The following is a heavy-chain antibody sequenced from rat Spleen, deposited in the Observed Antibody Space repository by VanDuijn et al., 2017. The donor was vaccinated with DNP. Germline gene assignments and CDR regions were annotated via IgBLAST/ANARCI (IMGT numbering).Heavy chain of an antibody. CDR2: ITNSGSDT. CDR3: ARWYSSGFCFDY. Sequence: EVQLVESGGGLVQPGRSLKLSCAASGLTFSNYAMAWVRQAPTKGLEWVASITNSGSDTKYRDSVQGRFTISRDNAKNTLYLQMDSLRSEDTATYYCARWYSSGFCFDYWGQGVMVTVSS. V-gene: IGHV5S13*01. CDR1: GLTFSNYA. J-gene: IGHJ2*01. D-gene: IGHD4-3*01.